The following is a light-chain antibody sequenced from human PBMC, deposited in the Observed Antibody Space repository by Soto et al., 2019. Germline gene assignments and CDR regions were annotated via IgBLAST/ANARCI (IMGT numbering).Light chain of an antibody. V-gene: IGLV1-40*01. CDR1: SSNIGAGYD. CDR3: QSYDSSLSGSV. Sequence: PSVSGAPGQRVTISCTGSSSNIGAGYDVHWYQQLPGTAPKLLIYGNSNRPSGVPDRFSGSKSGTSASLAITGLQAEDEADYYCQSYDSSLSGSVFGGGTKLTVL. J-gene: IGLJ2*01. CDR2: GNS.